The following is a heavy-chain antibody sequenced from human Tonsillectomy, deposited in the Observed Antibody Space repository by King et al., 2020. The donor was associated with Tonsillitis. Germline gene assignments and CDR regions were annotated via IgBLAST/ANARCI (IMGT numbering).Heavy chain of an antibody. Sequence: VQLVESGGVVVQPGGSLRLSCAASGFTFDDYAMHWVRQAPGKGLEWVSLISWDGGSTYYADSVKVRFTISRDNSKNSLYLQMNSLRAEDTALYYCAKDMVPYYDSSGYSGAFDIWGQGTMVTVSS. J-gene: IGHJ3*02. CDR1: GFTFDDYA. CDR2: ISWDGGST. V-gene: IGHV3-43D*03. D-gene: IGHD3-22*01. CDR3: AKDMVPYYDSSGYSGAFDI.